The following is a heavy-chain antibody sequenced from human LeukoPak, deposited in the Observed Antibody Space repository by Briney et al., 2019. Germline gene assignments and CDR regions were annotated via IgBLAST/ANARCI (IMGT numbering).Heavy chain of an antibody. D-gene: IGHD3-10*01. V-gene: IGHV3-48*01. CDR1: GFTFSSYS. CDR2: ISSSSSTI. J-gene: IGHJ4*02. CDR3: ARVLLWFGEFG. Sequence: PGGSLRLSCAASGFTFSSYSMNWVRQAPGKVLEWVSYISSSSSTIYYADSVKGRFTISRDNAKNSLYLQMNSLRAEDTAVYYCARVLLWFGEFGWGQGTLVTVSS.